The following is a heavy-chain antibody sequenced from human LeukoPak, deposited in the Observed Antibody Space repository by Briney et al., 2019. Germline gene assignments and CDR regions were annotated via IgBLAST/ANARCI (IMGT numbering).Heavy chain of an antibody. CDR2: IYPGDSYT. CDR1: GYSFTRNW. J-gene: IGHJ4*02. V-gene: IGHV5-51*01. D-gene: IGHD5-18*01. Sequence: GESLKISCKGSGYSFTRNWIGWVRQMPGKGLEWMGIIYPGDSYTRYSPSFQGQVTISADKSITTAYLQWSSLKASDTAIYYCARLMETTMVTEFDYWGQGTLVTVSS. CDR3: ARLMETTMVTEFDY.